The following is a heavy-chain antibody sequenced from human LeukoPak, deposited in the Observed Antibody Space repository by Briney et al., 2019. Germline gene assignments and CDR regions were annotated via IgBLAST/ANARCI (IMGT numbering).Heavy chain of an antibody. CDR3: AREGAEVRGVLVKYYFDY. J-gene: IGHJ4*02. V-gene: IGHV4-34*01. CDR2: INHSGST. D-gene: IGHD3-10*01. CDR1: GGSFSGYY. Sequence: SETLSLTCAVYGGSFSGYYWSWIRQPPGKGLEWIGEINHSGSTNYNPSLKSRVTISVDTSKNQFSLKLASVTAADTAVYYCAREGAEVRGVLVKYYFDYWGQGALVTVSS.